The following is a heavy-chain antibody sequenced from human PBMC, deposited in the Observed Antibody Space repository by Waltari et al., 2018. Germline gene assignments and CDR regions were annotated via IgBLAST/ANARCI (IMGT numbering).Heavy chain of an antibody. CDR1: GYTFTSYG. CDR2: VSKYNGNT. J-gene: IGHJ4*02. D-gene: IGHD3-10*01. V-gene: IGHV1-18*01. Sequence: QVQLVQSGAEVKKPGASVKVSCKAPGYTFTSYGISWVRQAPGQGLEWMGWVSKYNGNTNYAQELQGRVTMTTDTSTSKADMELRSLRSDDTAVYYCARDHTMVRGVITTYSFEYWGQGTLVTVSS. CDR3: ARDHTMVRGVITTYSFEY.